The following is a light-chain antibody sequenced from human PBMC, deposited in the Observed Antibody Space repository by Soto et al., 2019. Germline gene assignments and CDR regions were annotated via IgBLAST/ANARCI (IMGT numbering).Light chain of an antibody. CDR2: EVS. CDR3: SSYTSTITVL. V-gene: IGLV2-14*01. J-gene: IGLJ2*01. CDR1: SSDVGASKY. Sequence: QSVLTQPASVSGSPGQSITISCTGTSSDVGASKYVSWYQQHPGKAPKLMIYEVSTRPSGVSNRFSGSKSGNTASLTTSRLQAEDEADYYCSSYTSTITVLFGGGTKLTVL.